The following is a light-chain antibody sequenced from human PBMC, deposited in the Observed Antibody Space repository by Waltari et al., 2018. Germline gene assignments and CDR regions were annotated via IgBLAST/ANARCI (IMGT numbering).Light chain of an antibody. J-gene: IGKJ3*01. V-gene: IGKV3-20*01. CDR2: GGS. Sequence: EIVLTQSPGTLSLSPGERATLSCRASQSLSSSYLAWYQQKPGQAPSLLIYGGSNRATGIPDRFSGSASGADFTLTINRLEPEDSAVYYCQQYGLSIFTFGPGTKVDIK. CDR3: QQYGLSIFT. CDR1: QSLSSSY.